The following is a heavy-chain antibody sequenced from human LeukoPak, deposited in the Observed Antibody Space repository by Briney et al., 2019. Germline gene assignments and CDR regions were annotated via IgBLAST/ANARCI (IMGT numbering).Heavy chain of an antibody. Sequence: GGSLRLSCTAYGVTFANYAMNWVRQAPGKGLEWVSSLSGSGDDTSYADFVKGRFTISRDNSRDTLYLQMNSLRAEDTGVYYCAKQFVDIWGQGTLVTVSS. CDR2: LSGSGDDT. CDR1: GVTFANYA. V-gene: IGHV3-23*01. D-gene: IGHD5-24*01. CDR3: AKQFVDI. J-gene: IGHJ5*02.